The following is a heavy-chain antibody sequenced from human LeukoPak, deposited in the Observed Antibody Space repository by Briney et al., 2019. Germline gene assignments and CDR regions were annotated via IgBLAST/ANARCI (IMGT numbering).Heavy chain of an antibody. V-gene: IGHV3-48*01. CDR3: ASNSGYAYFDY. D-gene: IGHD5-12*01. J-gene: IGHJ4*02. Sequence: GGSLRLSCAASGFTFSIYSMNWVRQTPGKGLEWVSYITGSSSTIYYADSVKGRFTISRDNAKNSLYLQMNSLRAEDTAVYYCASNSGYAYFDYWGQGTLVTVSS. CDR1: GFTFSIYS. CDR2: ITGSSSTI.